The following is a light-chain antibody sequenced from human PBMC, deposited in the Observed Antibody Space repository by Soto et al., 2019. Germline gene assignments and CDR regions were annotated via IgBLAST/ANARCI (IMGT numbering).Light chain of an antibody. Sequence: EIVLTQSPGTLSLSPGERATLSCSASQSVSSSYLAWYQQKPGQAPRLLIYGASSRATGIPDRFSRSGSGTDFTLTISRLEPEDFAVYYCQQYGSSPGTFGQGTKVDIK. CDR2: GAS. J-gene: IGKJ1*01. CDR3: QQYGSSPGT. CDR1: QSVSSSY. V-gene: IGKV3-20*01.